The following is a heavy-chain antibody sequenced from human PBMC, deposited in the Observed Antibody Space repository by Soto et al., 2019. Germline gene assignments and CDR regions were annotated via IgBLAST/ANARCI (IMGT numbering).Heavy chain of an antibody. D-gene: IGHD5-18*01. CDR3: GGNGSYGLNY. CDR1: GYTFTSYD. CDR2: MNPNRGKT. V-gene: IGHV1-8*01. Sequence: QVQLVQSGAEVKKPGASVKVSCKASGYTFTSYDINWVRQATGQGLEWMRWMNPNRGKTVYAQKFQGKVTITRNTSISTVYLELRHLRTEGTGVSYCGGNGSYGLNYWGEGALVAVSS. J-gene: IGHJ4*02.